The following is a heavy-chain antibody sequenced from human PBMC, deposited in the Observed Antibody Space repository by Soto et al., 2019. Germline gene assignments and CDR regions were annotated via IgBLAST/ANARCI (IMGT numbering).Heavy chain of an antibody. Sequence: QVQLQESGPGLVKPSQTLSLTCTVSGGSISSGGYYWSWIRQHPGKGLEWIGYIYYSGSTYYNPSLKSRLTISVDTSKNQLSLKLSSVTAADTAVYYCARDYGSGDYYYGMDVWGQGTTVTVSS. J-gene: IGHJ6*02. V-gene: IGHV4-31*03. CDR2: IYYSGST. D-gene: IGHD3-10*01. CDR3: ARDYGSGDYYYGMDV. CDR1: GGSISSGGYY.